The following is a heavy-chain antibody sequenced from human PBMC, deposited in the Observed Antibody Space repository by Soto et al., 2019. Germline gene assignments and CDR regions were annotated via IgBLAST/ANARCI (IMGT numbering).Heavy chain of an antibody. CDR2: IIPILGIA. CDR1: GGTFSSYT. V-gene: IGHV1-69*02. CDR3: ASNYHWDIVVVPDGRDAFDI. J-gene: IGHJ3*02. D-gene: IGHD2-2*01. Sequence: SSVKVSCKASGGTFSSYTISWVRQSPGQGLEWMGRIIPILGIANYAQKFQDRGTITAGKSTSTAYMELSSLSSGDSAGDCWASNYHWDIVVVPDGRDAFDISGQ.